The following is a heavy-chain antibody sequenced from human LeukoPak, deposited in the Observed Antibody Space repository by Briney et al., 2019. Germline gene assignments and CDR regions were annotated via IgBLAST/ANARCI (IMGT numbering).Heavy chain of an antibody. CDR2: FCYSGST. CDR3: ARYIAAAGYNWFDP. Sequence: SETLSLTCTVSGGSIISNTYCWGWIRQPPGKGLEWIGSFCYSGSTYSNPSLKSRVTISVDTSKYQFSLKLSSVTAADTAVYYCARYIAAAGYNWFDPWGQGTLVTVSS. CDR1: GGSIISNTYC. J-gene: IGHJ5*02. D-gene: IGHD6-13*01. V-gene: IGHV4-39*01.